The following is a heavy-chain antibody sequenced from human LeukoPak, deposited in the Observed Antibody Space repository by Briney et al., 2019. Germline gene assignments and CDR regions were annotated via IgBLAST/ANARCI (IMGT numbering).Heavy chain of an antibody. V-gene: IGHV3-74*01. Sequence: GGSLRLSCAASGVTFSTYGFHWVRQAPGKGLVWVARLHSNGAFTTYADSVKGRFTISRDTAKNTLYLQMNSLRVEDTAVYYCARFVVVTAGDYWGQGTLVTVSS. CDR1: GVTFSTYG. D-gene: IGHD2-21*02. CDR2: LHSNGAFT. CDR3: ARFVVVTAGDY. J-gene: IGHJ4*01.